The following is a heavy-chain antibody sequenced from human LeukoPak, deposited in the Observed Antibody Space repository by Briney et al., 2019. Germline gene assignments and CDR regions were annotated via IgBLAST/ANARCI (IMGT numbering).Heavy chain of an antibody. CDR2: ISAGGGST. CDR3: AKDAAGPEY. Sequence: PGGSLRLSCAASGLTFSDYSMTWVRQAPGKGLFWVSGISAGGGSTYYADSVKGRFTISRDNSRNTLYLQMNSLRVEDTAVYYCAKDAAGPEYWGQGTLVTVSS. J-gene: IGHJ4*02. CDR1: GLTFSDYS. V-gene: IGHV3-23*01. D-gene: IGHD6-13*01.